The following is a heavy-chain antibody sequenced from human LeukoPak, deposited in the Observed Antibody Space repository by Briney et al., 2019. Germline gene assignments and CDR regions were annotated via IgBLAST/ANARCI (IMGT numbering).Heavy chain of an antibody. V-gene: IGHV3-48*04. D-gene: IGHD4-17*01. Sequence: GGPQSLSCAVSGFTLSMYGMSWGRHAPGKGGGWVSYITSGSGTIYYAACVKGRVHIHRDYAKNSLYLQMNSLRAEVTAMYYWARVGTGYGESDSWGRGAQVSVS. CDR2: ITSGSGTI. CDR1: GFTLSMYG. CDR3: ARVGTGYGESDS. J-gene: IGHJ4*02.